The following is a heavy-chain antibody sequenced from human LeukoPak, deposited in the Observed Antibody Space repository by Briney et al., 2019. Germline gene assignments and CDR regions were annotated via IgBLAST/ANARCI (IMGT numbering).Heavy chain of an antibody. V-gene: IGHV4-34*01. CDR1: GGSFSGYF. D-gene: IGHD3-10*01. Sequence: SETLSLTCAVYGGSFSGYFWTWIRQPPGKGLEWIGEINHSGRTNYNPSLKSRVTISVDTSKNQFSLRLSSVTAADTAVYYCARVHYYESGIFDFYHNGMDVWGQGTTLTVSS. CDR3: ARVHYYESGIFDFYHNGMDV. J-gene: IGHJ6*02. CDR2: INHSGRT.